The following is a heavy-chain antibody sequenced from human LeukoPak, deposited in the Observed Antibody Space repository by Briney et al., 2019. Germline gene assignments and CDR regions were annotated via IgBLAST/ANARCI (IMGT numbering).Heavy chain of an antibody. Sequence: EASVKVSCKASGYTFTSYGISWVRQAPGQGLEWMGWISAYNGNTNYAQKLQGRVTMTTDTSTSTAYMELRSLRSDDTAVYYCARDRGPLVLRYSDWSPGYYMDVWGKGTTVTVSS. J-gene: IGHJ6*03. CDR1: GYTFTSYG. CDR3: ARDRGPLVLRYSDWSPGYYMDV. CDR2: ISAYNGNT. D-gene: IGHD3-9*01. V-gene: IGHV1-18*01.